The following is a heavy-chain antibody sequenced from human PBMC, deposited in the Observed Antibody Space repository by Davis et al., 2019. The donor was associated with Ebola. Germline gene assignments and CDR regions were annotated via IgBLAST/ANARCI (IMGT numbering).Heavy chain of an antibody. V-gene: IGHV4-34*01. CDR2: INHSGST. CDR3: ARGRPFCYWCMPHRYYGMDV. CDR1: GGSFSGYY. J-gene: IGHJ6*02. Sequence: PSETLSLTCAVYGGSFSGYYWSRIRQPPGKGLEWIGEINHSGSTNYNPSLKSRVTISVDTSKNQFSLKLSSVTAADTAVYYCARGRPFCYWCMPHRYYGMDVWGQGTTVTVSS. D-gene: IGHD2-8*01.